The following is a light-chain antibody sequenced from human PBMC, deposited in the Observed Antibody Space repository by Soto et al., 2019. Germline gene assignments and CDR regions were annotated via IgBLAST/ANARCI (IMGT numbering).Light chain of an antibody. CDR1: SSNIGSNY. V-gene: IGLV1-47*01. CDR3: AVGDASLSAMF. Sequence: QSVVTQPPSVSGTPGQRVTISCSGSSSNIGSNYVYWYQQLAGAAPTLLIYRTNQRPSGIPDRFSGSKSGYSASLAISGLRSDDEADYHCAVGDASLSAMFFGGGTKLTVL. J-gene: IGLJ2*01. CDR2: RTN.